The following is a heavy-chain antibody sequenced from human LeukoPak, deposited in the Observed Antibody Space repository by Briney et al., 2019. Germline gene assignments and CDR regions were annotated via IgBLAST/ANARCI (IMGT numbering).Heavy chain of an antibody. V-gene: IGHV1-3*01. CDR2: INAGNGNT. CDR3: ASVRGYSSGWYASGFDP. CDR1: GYTFTSYA. Sequence: ASVKVSCKASGYTFTSYAMHWVRQAPGQRLEWMGWINAGNGNTKYSQKFQGRVTITRDTSASTAYMELSSLRSEDTAVYYCASVRGYSSGWYASGFDPWGQGTLVTVSS. D-gene: IGHD6-19*01. J-gene: IGHJ5*02.